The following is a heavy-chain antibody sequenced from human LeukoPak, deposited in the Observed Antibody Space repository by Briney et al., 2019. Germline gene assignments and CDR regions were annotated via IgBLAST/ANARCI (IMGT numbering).Heavy chain of an antibody. D-gene: IGHD6-19*01. CDR1: GYTFTSYD. J-gene: IGHJ6*02. V-gene: IGHV1-8*01. Sequence: GASVKVSCKASGYTFTSYDINWVRQATGQGLEWMGWMNPNSGNTGYAQKFQGRVTMTRNTSISTAHMELSSLRSEDTAVYYCARGYSGSGWYFFFDYYYGMDVWGQGTTVTVSS. CDR3: ARGYSGSGWYFFFDYYYGMDV. CDR2: MNPNSGNT.